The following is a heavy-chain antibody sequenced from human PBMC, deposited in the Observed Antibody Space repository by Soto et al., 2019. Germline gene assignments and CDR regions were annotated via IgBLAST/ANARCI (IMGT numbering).Heavy chain of an antibody. CDR3: ARGMAGTGWEFDY. V-gene: IGHV4-34*01. Sequence: SETLSLTCAVYGGSFSGYYWSWIRQPPGKGLEWIGEINHSGSTNYNPSLKSRVTISVDTSKNQFSLKLSSVTAADTAVYYCARGMAGTGWEFDYWGQGPLVTVSS. J-gene: IGHJ4*02. CDR2: INHSGST. D-gene: IGHD6-19*01. CDR1: GGSFSGYY.